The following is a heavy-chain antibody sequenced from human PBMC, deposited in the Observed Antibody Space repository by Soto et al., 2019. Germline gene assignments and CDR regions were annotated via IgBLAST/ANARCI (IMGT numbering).Heavy chain of an antibody. D-gene: IGHD3-16*01. CDR2: INRDGTEK. Sequence: EVQLVESGGGLVQPGGSLRLSCAASGFTFNAYWMTWVRQAPGKGLEWVANINRDGTEKNYVDSVKGRFTVSRDNAKNSLHLQMYSPRAEDTAVYYCVRDRTEDGSYGSSYYDVFEIWGQGTKVTVSS. CDR1: GFTFNAYW. V-gene: IGHV3-7*05. CDR3: VRDRTEDGSYGSSYYDVFEI. J-gene: IGHJ3*02.